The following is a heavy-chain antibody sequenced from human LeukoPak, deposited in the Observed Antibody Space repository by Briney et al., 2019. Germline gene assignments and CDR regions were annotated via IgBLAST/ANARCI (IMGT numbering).Heavy chain of an antibody. V-gene: IGHV4-59*08. CDR2: IYVTVT. J-gene: IGHJ6*03. Sequence: SETLSLTCTVSGASIGTYYWSWVRQSPGTGLEWIWYIYVTVTRYNPYLQSRVTISVDRSTSHLYLKMTSVTAADTAVYYCARHIGGGIEDMDVWGRGTKVTVSS. CDR3: ARHIGGGIEDMDV. CDR1: GASIGTYY. D-gene: IGHD3-16*02.